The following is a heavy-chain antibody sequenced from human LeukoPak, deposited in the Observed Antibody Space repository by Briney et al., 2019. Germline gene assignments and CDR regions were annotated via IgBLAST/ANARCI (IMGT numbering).Heavy chain of an antibody. CDR2: ISSSGSTI. V-gene: IGHV3-48*04. D-gene: IGHD3-22*01. CDR3: ARGRRVYYDSSGYYRRYWFDP. J-gene: IGHJ5*02. Sequence: GGSLRLSCAASGFTFSSYSMNWVRQAPGKGLEWVSYISSSGSTIYYADSVKGRFTISRDNAKNSLYLQMNSLRAEDTAVYYCARGRRVYYDSSGYYRRYWFDPWGQGTLVTVSS. CDR1: GFTFSSYS.